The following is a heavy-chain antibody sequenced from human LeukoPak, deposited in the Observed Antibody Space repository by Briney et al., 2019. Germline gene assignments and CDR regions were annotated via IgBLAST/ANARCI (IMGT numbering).Heavy chain of an antibody. CDR1: GFSFRSYA. CDR3: AKGRAYRVYASSDS. J-gene: IGHJ4*02. D-gene: IGHD2-8*01. CDR2: ISGCGGST. V-gene: IGHV3-23*01. Sequence: GGSLRLSCAASGFSFRSYAMSWVRQAPGKGLEWVSGISGCGGSTYYSDSVKGRFTISRDNSNNTAFLQMNSLRGDDTAVYFCAKGRAYRVYASSDSWGQGTLVTVSS.